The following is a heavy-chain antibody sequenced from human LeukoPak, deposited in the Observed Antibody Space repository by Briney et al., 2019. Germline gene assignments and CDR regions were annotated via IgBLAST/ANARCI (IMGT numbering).Heavy chain of an antibody. Sequence: ASAKVSCKASGYFFTNYGFSWVRQAPGQGPEWMGWISTSNGNTKYAQKFQGRVTLTGDTSASTAYMDLRSLRSDDTAVYFCARSGFAFGYHYFDFWGQGTLVTVSS. CDR2: ISTSNGNT. CDR1: GYFFTNYG. D-gene: IGHD5-12*01. CDR3: ARSGFAFGYHYFDF. J-gene: IGHJ4*02. V-gene: IGHV1-18*01.